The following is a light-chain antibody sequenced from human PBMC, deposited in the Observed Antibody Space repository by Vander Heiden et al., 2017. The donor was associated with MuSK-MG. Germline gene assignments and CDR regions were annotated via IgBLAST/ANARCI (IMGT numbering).Light chain of an antibody. CDR3: NSRDSSGNHLDV. CDR2: GKN. Sequence: SSELTQDPAVSVASGQTVRITCQGDSLRSYYASWYQQKPGQAPVLVIYGKNNRHSGIPDRFSGSSSGNTASLTITGAQAEDEADYYCNSRDSSGNHLDVFGTGTKVTVL. CDR1: SLRSYY. J-gene: IGLJ1*01. V-gene: IGLV3-19*01.